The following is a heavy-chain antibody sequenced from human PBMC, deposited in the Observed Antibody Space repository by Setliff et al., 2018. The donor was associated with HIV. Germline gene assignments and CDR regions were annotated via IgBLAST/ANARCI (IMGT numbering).Heavy chain of an antibody. J-gene: IGHJ6*03. CDR2: IKQDGSEK. D-gene: IGHD6-13*01. Sequence: PGGSLRLSCAASGFTFSDYWMTWVRQAPGKGLEWVANIKQDGSEKYCVDSVKGRFTISRDNSKNTLYLQMNSLRAEDTAVYYCAKTTPSSIRYPYCYYMDVWGKGTTVTVSS. V-gene: IGHV3-7*03. CDR1: GFTFSDYW. CDR3: AKTTPSSIRYPYCYYMDV.